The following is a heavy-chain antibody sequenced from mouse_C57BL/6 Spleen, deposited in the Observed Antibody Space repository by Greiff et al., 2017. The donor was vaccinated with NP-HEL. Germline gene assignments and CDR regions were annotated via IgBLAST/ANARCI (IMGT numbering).Heavy chain of an antibody. CDR2: INPYNGGT. CDR1: GYTFTDYY. V-gene: IGHV1-19*01. CDR3: ARGVAYGNFAY. Sequence: VQLQQSGPVLVKPGASVKMSCKASGYTFTDYYMNWVKQSHGKSLEWIGVINPYNGGTSYNQKFKGKATLTVDKSSSTAYMELNSLTSEDSAVYYCARGVAYGNFAYWGQGTLVTVSA. J-gene: IGHJ3*01. D-gene: IGHD2-1*01.